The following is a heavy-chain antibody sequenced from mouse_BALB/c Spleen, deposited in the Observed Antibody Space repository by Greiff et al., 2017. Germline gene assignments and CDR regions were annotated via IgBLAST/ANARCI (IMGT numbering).Heavy chain of an antibody. CDR1: GYTFTSYY. J-gene: IGHJ4*01. D-gene: IGHD3-1*01. Sequence: VQLQQSGAELVKPGASVKLSRKASGYTFTSYYMYWVKQRPGQGLEWIGEINPSNGGTNFNEKFKSKATLTVDKSSSTAYMQLSSLTSEDSAVYYCTRRGYYYAMDYWGQGTSVTVSS. CDR3: TRRGYYYAMDY. V-gene: IGHV1S81*02. CDR2: INPSNGGT.